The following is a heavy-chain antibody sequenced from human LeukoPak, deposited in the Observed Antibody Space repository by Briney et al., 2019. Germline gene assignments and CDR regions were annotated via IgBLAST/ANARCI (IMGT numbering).Heavy chain of an antibody. CDR3: AKDQASLRFLEWFNFDY. Sequence: GGSLRLSCAASGFTFSSYAMSWVRQAPGKGLEWVSAISGSGGSTYYADSVKGRFTISRDNSKNTLYLQMNSLRAEDTAVYYCAKDQASLRFLEWFNFDYWGQGTLVTVSS. CDR2: ISGSGGST. V-gene: IGHV3-23*01. CDR1: GFTFSSYA. J-gene: IGHJ4*02. D-gene: IGHD3-3*01.